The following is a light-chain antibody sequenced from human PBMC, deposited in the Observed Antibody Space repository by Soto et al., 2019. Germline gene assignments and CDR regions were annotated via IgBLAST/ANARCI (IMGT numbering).Light chain of an antibody. Sequence: QSALTQPASVSGSPGQSITVSCTGTSSDVGGYNYVSWYQQHAGKAPKLMIYEVTNRPSGVSNRFSGSESGNTASLTISGLQAEDEADYYCSSYTSSTFYVFGTGTKVTVL. CDR3: SSYTSSTFYV. J-gene: IGLJ1*01. CDR1: SSDVGGYNY. CDR2: EVT. V-gene: IGLV2-14*01.